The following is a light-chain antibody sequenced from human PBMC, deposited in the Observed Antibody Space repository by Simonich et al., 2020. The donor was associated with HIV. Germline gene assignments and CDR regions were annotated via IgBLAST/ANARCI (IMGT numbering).Light chain of an antibody. CDR1: KLGDKY. CDR3: QAWDSSTVV. Sequence: SYELTQPPSVSVSPGQTASITCSGGKLGDKYACGDQQKPVQSPVLVIYQDSKRPAGIPARFSGSNSGNTATLTISGTQAMDEADYYCQAWDSSTVVFGGGTKLTVL. CDR2: QDS. V-gene: IGLV3-1*01. J-gene: IGLJ2*01.